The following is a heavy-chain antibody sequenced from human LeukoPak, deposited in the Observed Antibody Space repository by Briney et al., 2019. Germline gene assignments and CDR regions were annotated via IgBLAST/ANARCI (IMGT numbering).Heavy chain of an antibody. D-gene: IGHD3-10*01. CDR1: GYTFTGNY. V-gene: IGHV1-69*05. CDR2: IIPIFGTA. J-gene: IGHJ5*02. CDR3: AREVLAYYYGSGSSNWFDP. Sequence: GASVKVSCKASGYTFTGNYMRRVRQAPEQALEWMGRIIPIFGTANYAHKFQGRVTITTDESTSTAYMELSSLRSEDTAVYYCAREVLAYYYGSGSSNWFDPWGQGTLVTVSS.